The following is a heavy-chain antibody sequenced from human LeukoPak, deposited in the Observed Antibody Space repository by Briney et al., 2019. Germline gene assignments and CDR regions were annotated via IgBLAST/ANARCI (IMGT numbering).Heavy chain of an antibody. CDR2: IYYSGST. CDR1: GGSISSYY. V-gene: IGHV4-59*01. Sequence: SETLSLTCTVSGGSISSYYWSWIRQPPGKGLEWIGYIYYSGSTNYNPSLKSRVTISVDTSKNQFSLKLSSVTAADTAVYYCARYTRAEYFQHWGQGTLVTVSS. J-gene: IGHJ1*01. CDR3: ARYTRAEYFQH.